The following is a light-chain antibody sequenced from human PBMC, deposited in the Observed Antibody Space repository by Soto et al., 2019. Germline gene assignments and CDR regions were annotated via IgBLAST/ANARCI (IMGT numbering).Light chain of an antibody. J-gene: IGLJ1*01. CDR3: NSYTGSSTYV. V-gene: IGLV2-18*02. CDR1: SSDVGSYNR. CDR2: EVS. Sequence: QSVLTQPPSVSWSPGQSVAISCTGTSSDVGSYNRVSWYQQPPGAAPKLMIYEVSNRPSGVPDRSSGSKSGNTASLTISGLQAEDEADYYCNSYTGSSTYVFGTGTKVTVL.